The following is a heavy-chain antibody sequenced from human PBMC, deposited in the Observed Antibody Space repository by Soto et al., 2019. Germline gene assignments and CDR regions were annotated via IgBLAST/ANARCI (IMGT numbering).Heavy chain of an antibody. CDR1: GFTFSSYA. CDR2: ISYAGSNK. J-gene: IGHJ6*02. CDR3: ARWALVRGFVYYGMDV. Sequence: QVQLVESGGGVVQPGRSLRLSCAASGFTFSSYAMHWVRQAPGKGLEWVAVISYAGSNKYYADSVKGRFTISRDNSKNTLYLQMNSLRAEDTAVYYCARWALVRGFVYYGMDVWGQGTTVTVSS. V-gene: IGHV3-30-3*01. D-gene: IGHD3-10*01.